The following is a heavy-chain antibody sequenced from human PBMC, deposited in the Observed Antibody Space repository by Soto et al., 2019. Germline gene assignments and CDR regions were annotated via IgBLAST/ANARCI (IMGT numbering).Heavy chain of an antibody. D-gene: IGHD5-12*01. CDR2: IHHSGST. Sequence: SETLSLTCAVYGGSFSGYYWSWIRQPPGKGLEWIGEIHHSGSTNYNPSLKSRVTISVDTSKIQFSLKLSSVTAADTAVYYCAIGRRVATIFVVYHYYGMDVRGQVTTVPVSS. CDR3: AIGRRVATIFVVYHYYGMDV. J-gene: IGHJ6*02. V-gene: IGHV4-34*01. CDR1: GGSFSGYY.